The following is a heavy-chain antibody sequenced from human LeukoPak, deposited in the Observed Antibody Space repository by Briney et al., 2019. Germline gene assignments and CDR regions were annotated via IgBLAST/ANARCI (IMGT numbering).Heavy chain of an antibody. CDR1: GFTFSSYA. CDR2: ISYDGSNK. V-gene: IGHV3-30-3*01. Sequence: PGGSLRLSCAASGFTFSSYAVHWVRQAPGNGLEWVAVISYDGSNKYYADSVKGRFTISRDNSKNTLYLQMNSLRAEDTAVYYCARSQFSALQGLADLPLGAFDIWGQGTMVTVSS. J-gene: IGHJ3*02. CDR3: ARSQFSALQGLADLPLGAFDI. D-gene: IGHD4-11*01.